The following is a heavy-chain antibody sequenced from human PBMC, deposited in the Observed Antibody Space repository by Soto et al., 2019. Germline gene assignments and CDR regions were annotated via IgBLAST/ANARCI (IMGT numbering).Heavy chain of an antibody. CDR1: GFTFSSYA. V-gene: IGHV3-30-3*01. CDR2: ISYDGSNK. Sequence: QVQLVESGGGVVQPGRPLRLSCAASGFTFSSYAMHWVRQAPGKGLEWVAVISYDGSNKYYADSVKGRFTISRDNSKNTLYLQMNSLRAEDTAVYYCARDSPPDYGDYADAFDIWGQGTMVTVSS. D-gene: IGHD4-17*01. CDR3: ARDSPPDYGDYADAFDI. J-gene: IGHJ3*02.